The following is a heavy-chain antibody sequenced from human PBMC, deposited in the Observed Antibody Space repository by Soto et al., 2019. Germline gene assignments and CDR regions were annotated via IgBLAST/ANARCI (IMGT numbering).Heavy chain of an antibody. J-gene: IGHJ6*02. CDR1: GVSIISSSYY. Sequence: PSETLSLTCTVSGVSIISSSYYWVWIRQPPGKGLEWIGNVYYGGSTYYNPSLKSRVTISVETSKSQFSLKLSSVTAADTAVYYCAGGDYYQRSGYYLYYYTMDVWGQGTTVTVAS. V-gene: IGHV4-39*01. CDR2: VYYGGST. D-gene: IGHD3-22*01. CDR3: AGGDYYQRSGYYLYYYTMDV.